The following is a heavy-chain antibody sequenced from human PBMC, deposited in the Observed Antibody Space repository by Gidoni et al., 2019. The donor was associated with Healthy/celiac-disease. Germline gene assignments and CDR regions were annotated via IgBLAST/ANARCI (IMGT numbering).Heavy chain of an antibody. CDR1: GFTFSSYA. D-gene: IGHD2-15*01. CDR2: ISGSGGST. V-gene: IGHV3-23*01. J-gene: IGHJ4*02. Sequence: ELQLLESGGGLLQPGVSLRLSCAASGFTFSSYAMSWVRQAPGKGLEWVSAISGSGGSTYYADSVKGRFTISRDNSKNTLYLQMNSLRAEDTAVYYCAKANEGYYFDYWGQGTLVTVSS. CDR3: AKANEGYYFDY.